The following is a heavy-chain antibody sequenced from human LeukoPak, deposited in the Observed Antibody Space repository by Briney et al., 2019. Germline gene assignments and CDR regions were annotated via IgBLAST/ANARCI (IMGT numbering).Heavy chain of an antibody. CDR2: ISAYNGNT. J-gene: IGHJ4*02. D-gene: IGHD6-13*01. V-gene: IGHV1-18*04. Sequence: ASVKVSCKASGYTFTSYGISWVQQAPGQGLEWMGWISAYNGNTNYAQKLQGRVTMTTDTSTSTAYMELRSLRSDDTAVYYCAIQPFSSSWPGFDYWGQGTLVTVSS. CDR1: GYTFTSYG. CDR3: AIQPFSSSWPGFDY.